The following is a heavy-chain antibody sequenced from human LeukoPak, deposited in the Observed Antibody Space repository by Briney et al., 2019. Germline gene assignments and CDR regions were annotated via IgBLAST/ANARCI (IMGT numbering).Heavy chain of an antibody. D-gene: IGHD2-8*01. CDR2: ITSSSSYI. Sequence: KSGGSLRLSCAPSGFTFSSYSMNWVRQAPGKGLEWVSSITSSSSYIYYADSVKGRFTISRDNSENTLFLQMDSLRTGDTALYYCARDPRGPTGYDTISRDTLDYWGQGTLVTVSS. V-gene: IGHV3-21*01. J-gene: IGHJ4*02. CDR3: ARDPRGPTGYDTISRDTLDY. CDR1: GFTFSSYS.